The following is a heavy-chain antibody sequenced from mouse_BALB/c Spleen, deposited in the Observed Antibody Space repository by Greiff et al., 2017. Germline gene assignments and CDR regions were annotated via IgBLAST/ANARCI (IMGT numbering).Heavy chain of an antibody. J-gene: IGHJ1*01. V-gene: IGHV1S135*01. CDR2: IDPYNGGT. CDR3: ARERGNYYGSSLHGYFDV. D-gene: IGHD1-1*01. Sequence: VQLQQSGPELVKPGASVKVSCKASGYAFTSYNMYWVKQSHGKSLEWIGYIDPYNGGTSYNQKFKGKATLTVDKSSSTAYMHLNSLTSEDSAVYYCARERGNYYGSSLHGYFDVWGAGTTVTVSS. CDR1: GYAFTSYN.